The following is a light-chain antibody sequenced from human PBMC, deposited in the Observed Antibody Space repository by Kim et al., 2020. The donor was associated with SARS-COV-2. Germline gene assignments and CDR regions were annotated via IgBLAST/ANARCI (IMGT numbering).Light chain of an antibody. CDR2: NSY. V-gene: IGLV1-44*01. CDR3: AAWADSLNGPV. J-gene: IGLJ3*02. CDR1: SSNVGRDV. Sequence: QSVLSQPPSASATPGQRVTISCSGISSNVGRDVVNWYQQRPGTAPQLLIYNSYQRPSGVPDRFSGFKSDTSASLAISGLQSEDEATYYCAAWADSLNGPVFGGGTKVTVL.